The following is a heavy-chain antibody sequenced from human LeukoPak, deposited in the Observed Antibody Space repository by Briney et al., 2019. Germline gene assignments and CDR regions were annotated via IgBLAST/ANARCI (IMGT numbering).Heavy chain of an antibody. CDR3: ARDRAFDY. CDR2: IYYSGST. CDR1: GGSISSYY. J-gene: IGHJ4*02. V-gene: IGHV4-59*01. Sequence: TSETLSLTCTVSGGSISSYYRSWIRQPPGKGLEWIGYIYYSGSTNYNPSLKSRVTISVDTSKNQFSLKLSSVTAADTAVYYCARDRAFDYWGQGTLVTVSS.